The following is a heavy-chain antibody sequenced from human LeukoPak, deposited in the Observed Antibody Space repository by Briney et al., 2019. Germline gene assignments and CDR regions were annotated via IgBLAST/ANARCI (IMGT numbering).Heavy chain of an antibody. CDR1: GGSVSSSSYY. D-gene: IGHD6-19*01. Sequence: SETLSLTCTVSGGSVSSSSYYWGWIRQPPGKGLEWIGSIYYSGSTYYTPSLKSRVTISVDTSKNQFSQKLSSVTAADTAVYYCARVGIAVAGLDYWGQGTLVTVSS. CDR3: ARVGIAVAGLDY. CDR2: IYYSGST. V-gene: IGHV4-39*07. J-gene: IGHJ4*02.